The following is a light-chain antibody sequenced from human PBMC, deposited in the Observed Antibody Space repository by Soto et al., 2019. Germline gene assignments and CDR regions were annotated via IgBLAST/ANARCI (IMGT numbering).Light chain of an antibody. CDR2: GAS. J-gene: IGKJ2*01. CDR3: QQYNTYSRT. Sequence: EIVMSQSPATLSVSPGERATLSCRASQSVSNNLAWYQQKPGQAPRLLIHGASTRATGIPARFSGSGSGTEFTLTISSLQPEDFATYYCQQYNTYSRTFGQGTKVDIK. CDR1: QSVSNN. V-gene: IGKV3-15*01.